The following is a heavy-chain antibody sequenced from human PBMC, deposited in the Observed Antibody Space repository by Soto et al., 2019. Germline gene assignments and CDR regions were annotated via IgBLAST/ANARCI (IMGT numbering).Heavy chain of an antibody. J-gene: IGHJ4*02. CDR3: ASGPSEYYFDS. V-gene: IGHV4-31*03. CDR2: IYYSGTT. CDR1: GASINTAGYY. Sequence: NPSETLSLTCTVSGASINTAGYYWGWIRQRPGKGLEWIGYIYYSGTTYYNPSLKRRLTISLDTSERHLSLKLTSVTAADAAVYYCASGPSEYYFDSWGQGALVTVSS.